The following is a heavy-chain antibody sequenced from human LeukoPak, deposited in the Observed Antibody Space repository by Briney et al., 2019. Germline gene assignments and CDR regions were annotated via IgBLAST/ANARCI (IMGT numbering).Heavy chain of an antibody. CDR2: IYYSGST. D-gene: IGHD3-10*01. Sequence: PSETLSLTCTVSGDSISGYYWSWIRQPPGKGLEWVGSIYYSGSTNYNPSLTSRVTISVDTSKNQYSLKLSSVTAADTAVYYCARQYYGSGWYLDFWGRGSLVTVSS. J-gene: IGHJ2*01. V-gene: IGHV4-59*08. CDR3: ARQYYGSGWYLDF. CDR1: GDSISGYY.